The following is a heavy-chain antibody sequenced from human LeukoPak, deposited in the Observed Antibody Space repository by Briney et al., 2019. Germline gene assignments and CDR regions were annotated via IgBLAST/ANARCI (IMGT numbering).Heavy chain of an antibody. J-gene: IGHJ3*02. CDR1: DFTVSSNY. CDR3: ARWGSELPDDAFDI. Sequence: GGSLRLSCAASDFTVSSNYMSWVRQAPGKGLEWVANIRQDGSEKHYLDSVKGRITISRDNAKNSLYLQMNSLRVEDTAVYFCARWGSELPDDAFDIWGQGTMVTVSS. D-gene: IGHD6-25*01. CDR2: IRQDGSEK. V-gene: IGHV3-7*01.